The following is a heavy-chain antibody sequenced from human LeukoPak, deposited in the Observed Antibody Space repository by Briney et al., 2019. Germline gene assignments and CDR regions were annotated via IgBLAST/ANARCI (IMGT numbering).Heavy chain of an antibody. D-gene: IGHD4-17*01. CDR2: ISYEGSNK. CDR3: ARDAVTTLLAD. CDR1: GFTFSSYA. J-gene: IGHJ4*02. V-gene: IGHV3-30-3*01. Sequence: PGGSLRLSCAASGFTFSSYAMHWVRQAPGKGLEWVALISYEGSNKYYADSVKGRFTISRDNSKNTLYLQMNSLRAEDTAVYYCARDAVTTLLADWGQGTLVTVSS.